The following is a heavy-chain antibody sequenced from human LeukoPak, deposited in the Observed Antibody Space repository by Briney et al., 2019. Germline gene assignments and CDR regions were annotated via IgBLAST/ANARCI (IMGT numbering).Heavy chain of an antibody. CDR2: IKEDGSEK. Sequence: PGGSLRLSCAASGFTFSSYAMSWVRQAPGKGLEWVANIKEDGSEKYFVDSVKGRFTISRDNAKNSLYLQMNSLRAEDTAVYYCARDTQSTIFGVVGHTDLGYWGQGTLVTVSS. V-gene: IGHV3-7*01. CDR3: ARDTQSTIFGVVGHTDLGY. J-gene: IGHJ4*02. D-gene: IGHD3-3*01. CDR1: GFTFSSYA.